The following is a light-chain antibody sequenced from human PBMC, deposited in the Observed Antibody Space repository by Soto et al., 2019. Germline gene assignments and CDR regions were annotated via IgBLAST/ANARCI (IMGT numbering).Light chain of an antibody. V-gene: IGKV3-11*01. CDR2: DAS. CDR1: QSVSSY. CDR3: QQRSNWPLT. J-gene: IGKJ5*01. Sequence: EIVLTQSPVTLSVSPGERATLSCRASQSVSSYLAWYQQKPGQAPRLPIYDASNRATGIPARFSGSGSGTDFTLTISSLEPEDFAVYYCQQRSNWPLTFGQGTRLEIK.